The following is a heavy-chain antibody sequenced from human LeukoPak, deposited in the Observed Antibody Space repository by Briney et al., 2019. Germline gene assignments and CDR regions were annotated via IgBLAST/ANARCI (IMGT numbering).Heavy chain of an antibody. J-gene: IGHJ4*02. D-gene: IGHD1-14*01. V-gene: IGHV4-59*01. CDR3: ARAPGGNPTTHYFDY. CDR2: IYYSGNT. Sequence: KTSETLSLTCTVSGGSISSYYWSWIRQPPGKGLEWIGHIYYSGNTNYNPSLKSRVTISVDTSKNQFSLKLTSVTAADTAVYYCARAPGGNPTTHYFDYWGQGALVTVSS. CDR1: GGSISSYY.